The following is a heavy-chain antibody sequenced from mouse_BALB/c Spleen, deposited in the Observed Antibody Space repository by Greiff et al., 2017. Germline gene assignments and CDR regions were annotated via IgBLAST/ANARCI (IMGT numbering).Heavy chain of an antibody. CDR2: IYPGSGNT. D-gene: IGHD6-2*01. CDR1: GYTFTDYY. V-gene: IGHV1-77*01. CDR3: ARSESLYAMDY. J-gene: IGHJ4*01. Sequence: VQLQQSGAELARPGASVKLSCKASGYTFTDYYINWVKQRTGQGLEWIGEIYPGSGNTYYNEKFKGKATLTADKSSSTAYMQLSSLTSEDSAVYFCARSESLYAMDYWGQGTSVTVSS.